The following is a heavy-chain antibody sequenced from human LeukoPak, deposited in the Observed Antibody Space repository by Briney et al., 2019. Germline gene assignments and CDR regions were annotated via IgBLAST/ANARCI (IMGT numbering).Heavy chain of an antibody. V-gene: IGHV4-34*01. Sequence: SETLSLTCTVSGGSISSYYWSWIRQPPGKGLEWIGEINHSGSTNYNPSLKSRVTISVDTSKNQFSLKLSSVTAADTAVYYCARYVRGVIYYYYYMDVWGKGTTVTVSS. D-gene: IGHD3-10*02. J-gene: IGHJ6*03. CDR3: ARYVRGVIYYYYYMDV. CDR2: INHSGST. CDR1: GGSISSYY.